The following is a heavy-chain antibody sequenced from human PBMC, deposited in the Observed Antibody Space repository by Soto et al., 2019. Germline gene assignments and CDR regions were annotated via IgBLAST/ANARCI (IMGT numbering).Heavy chain of an antibody. D-gene: IGHD2-15*01. CDR1: GFTFGDSY. CDR2: ISPGSRYP. CDR3: VRGGGGGLFDP. Sequence: PGGSLRLSCAGSGFTFGDSYMSWIRQAPGKGLEWLSYISPGSRYPTYADSVKGRFTISRDNAKRSLYLQMMSLTAEDTAIYYCVRGGGGGLFDPWGQGTMVTVSS. J-gene: IGHJ5*02. V-gene: IGHV3-11*06.